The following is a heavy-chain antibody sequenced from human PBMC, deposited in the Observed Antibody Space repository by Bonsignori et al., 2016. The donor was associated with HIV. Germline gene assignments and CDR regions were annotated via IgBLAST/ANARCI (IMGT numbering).Heavy chain of an antibody. J-gene: IGHJ3*02. V-gene: IGHV5-51*01. Sequence: GGSLRLSCKGSGYRFTSYWIAWVRQMPGKGLEWMGTVYPGDSDIKYSPSFQGQVTISADRSISTAYLQWSSLKASDTAMYYCARHEEGPTWAFYAFDIWGPRDNGHRLL. CDR1: GYRFTSYW. CDR3: ARHEEGPTWAFYAFDI. CDR2: VYPGDSDI. D-gene: IGHD1-26*01.